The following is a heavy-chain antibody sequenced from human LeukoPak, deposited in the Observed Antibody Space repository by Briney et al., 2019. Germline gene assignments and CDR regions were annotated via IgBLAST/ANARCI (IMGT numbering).Heavy chain of an antibody. CDR1: GGSISSSSYY. CDR2: LYYSGST. Sequence: SETLSLTCTVSGGSISSSSYYWGWIRQPPGKGLEWIGPLYYSGSTYYNPSLKSRVTISVDTSKNQFSLKLSSVTAADTAVYYCARLQFAMTTVTTNHFDYWGQGTLVTVSS. J-gene: IGHJ4*02. V-gene: IGHV4-39*01. CDR3: ARLQFAMTTVTTNHFDY. D-gene: IGHD4-11*01.